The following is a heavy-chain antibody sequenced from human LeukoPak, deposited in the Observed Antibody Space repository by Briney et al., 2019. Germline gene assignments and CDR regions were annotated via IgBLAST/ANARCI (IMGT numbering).Heavy chain of an antibody. CDR3: ARLKYSSDFDY. Sequence: PSETLSLTCTVSGGSISSSSYYWGWIRQPPGKGLEWLGSIYYSGSTYYNPSLKSRVTISVDTSKSQFSLKLTSVTAADTAVYYCARLKYSSDFDYWGQGTLVTVSS. V-gene: IGHV4-39*01. D-gene: IGHD6-25*01. J-gene: IGHJ4*02. CDR2: IYYSGST. CDR1: GGSISSSSYY.